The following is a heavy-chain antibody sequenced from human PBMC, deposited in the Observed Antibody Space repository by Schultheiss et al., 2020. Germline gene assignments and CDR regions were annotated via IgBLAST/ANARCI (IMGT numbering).Heavy chain of an antibody. Sequence: SQTLSLTCTVSGGSTSSSSYYWGWIRQPPGKGLEWIGYIYYSGSTNYNPSLKSRVTISVDTSKNQFSLKLSSVTAADTAVYYCARATRHYYDSSGYPNYGMDVWGQGTTVTVSS. J-gene: IGHJ6*02. V-gene: IGHV4-61*05. CDR2: IYYSGST. CDR1: GGSTSSSSYY. CDR3: ARATRHYYDSSGYPNYGMDV. D-gene: IGHD3-22*01.